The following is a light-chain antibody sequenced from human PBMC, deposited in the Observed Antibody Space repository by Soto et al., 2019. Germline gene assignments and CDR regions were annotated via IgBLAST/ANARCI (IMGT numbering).Light chain of an antibody. CDR3: VLYMGSGIWV. Sequence: QTVVTQEPSFSVSPGGTVTLTCGVSSGSVSTRYYPSWYQQTPGQAPRTLIYSTSTRSSGVPDRFSGSIVGNKAALTISGAQADDESDYYCVLYMGSGIWVFGGGTKLIVL. J-gene: IGLJ3*02. CDR1: SGSVSTRYY. CDR2: STS. V-gene: IGLV8-61*01.